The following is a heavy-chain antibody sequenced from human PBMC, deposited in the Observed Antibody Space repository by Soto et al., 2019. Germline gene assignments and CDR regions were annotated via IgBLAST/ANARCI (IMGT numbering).Heavy chain of an antibody. J-gene: IGHJ6*02. CDR1: GGTFSSYA. V-gene: IGHV1-69*01. CDR2: IIPIFGTA. CDR3: ARDMDTAMEDYYYYYGMDV. D-gene: IGHD5-18*01. Sequence: QVQLVQSGAEVKKPGSSVKVSCKASGGTFSSYAISWVRQAPGQGLEWMGGIIPIFGTANYAQKFQGRVTITADESTSTAYMELSSLRSEDTAVYYCARDMDTAMEDYYYYYGMDVWGQGTTVTVSS.